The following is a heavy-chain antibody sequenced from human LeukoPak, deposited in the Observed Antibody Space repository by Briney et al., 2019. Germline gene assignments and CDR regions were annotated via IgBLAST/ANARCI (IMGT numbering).Heavy chain of an antibody. CDR1: GYSISSGYY. D-gene: IGHD3-3*01. CDR3: ARVTYYDFWSGYYWSYYYYYYMGV. Sequence: SETLSLTCTVSGYSISSGYYWGWIRQPPGKGLEWIGSIYHSGSTYYNPSLKSRVTISVDTSKNQFSLKLSSVTAADTAVYYCARVTYYDFWSGYYWSYYYYYYMGVWGKGTTVTVSS. V-gene: IGHV4-38-2*02. J-gene: IGHJ6*03. CDR2: IYHSGST.